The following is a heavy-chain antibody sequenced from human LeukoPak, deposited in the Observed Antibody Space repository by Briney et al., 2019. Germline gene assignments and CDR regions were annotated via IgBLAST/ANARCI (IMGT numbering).Heavy chain of an antibody. CDR2: ISYDGNHK. J-gene: IGHJ4*02. Sequence: PGGSLRLSCAASGFTFSSYNMHWVRPAPGKGLEWVAVISYDGNHKYYADSVKGRFTISRDNSKNTLYLQMNGLRADDTAVYYCAKGYDYRSGAGSFDYWGQGTLVTVSS. CDR1: GFTFSSYN. V-gene: IGHV3-30*18. CDR3: AKGYDYRSGAGSFDY. D-gene: IGHD5-12*01.